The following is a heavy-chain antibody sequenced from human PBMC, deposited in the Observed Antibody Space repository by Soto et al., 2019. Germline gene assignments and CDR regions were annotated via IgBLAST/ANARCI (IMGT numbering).Heavy chain of an antibody. J-gene: IGHJ4*02. V-gene: IGHV4-30-4*01. Sequence: QVQLQGSGPGLVKPSQTLSLTCTVSGGSISSGNYYWSWIRQPPGKGLEWIGFISYSGSTYYSLSLTSRVTIAVDTSMNRSSLNLSFVTAADTAVYYGAAMGTPATGVDYFDYWGQGTLVTVSS. CDR2: ISYSGST. CDR1: GGSISSGNYY. D-gene: IGHD5-18*01. CDR3: AAMGTPATGVDYFDY.